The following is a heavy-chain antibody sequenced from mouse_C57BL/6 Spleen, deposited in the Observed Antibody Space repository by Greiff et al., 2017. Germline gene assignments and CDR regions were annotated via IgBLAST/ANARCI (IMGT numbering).Heavy chain of an antibody. CDR3: ARHAYYYGSGGWYFDV. J-gene: IGHJ1*03. CDR1: GYTFTEYT. V-gene: IGHV1-62-2*01. D-gene: IGHD1-1*01. CDR2: FYPGSGRI. Sequence: VQLQQSGAELVKPGASVKLSCKASGYTFTEYTIHWVKQRSGQGLEWIGWFYPGSGRIKYNEKFKDKATLTADKSSSTVYMELSRLTSEDSAVYFCARHAYYYGSGGWYFDVWGTGTTVTVSS.